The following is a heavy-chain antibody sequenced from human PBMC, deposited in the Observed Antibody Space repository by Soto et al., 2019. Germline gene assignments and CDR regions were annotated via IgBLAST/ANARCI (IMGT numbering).Heavy chain of an antibody. CDR3: ARDHMAAADVYYYYYIDV. V-gene: IGHV1-46*03. Sequence: ASVKVSCKASGYTFTSYYMHWVRQAPGQGLEWMGIINPSGGSTSYAQKFQGRVTMTRDTSTSTVYMELSSLRSEDTAVYYCARDHMAAADVYYYYYIDVWGKGTTVTVSS. D-gene: IGHD6-13*01. CDR1: GYTFTSYY. J-gene: IGHJ6*03. CDR2: INPSGGST.